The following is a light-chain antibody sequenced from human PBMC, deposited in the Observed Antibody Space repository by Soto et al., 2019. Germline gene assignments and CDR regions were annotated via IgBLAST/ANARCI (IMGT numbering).Light chain of an antibody. V-gene: IGKV3-20*01. CDR1: QSVSSSF. J-gene: IGKJ4*01. Sequence: EIVLTQSPGTLSLSPGQRATLSCRASQSVSSSFLAWYQQKPGQAPKLLIYGASSRATGIPDRFSGSGSGTDFTLTISRLEREDFAGYYCQQYGSSPLTFGGGTKVEIK. CDR2: GAS. CDR3: QQYGSSPLT.